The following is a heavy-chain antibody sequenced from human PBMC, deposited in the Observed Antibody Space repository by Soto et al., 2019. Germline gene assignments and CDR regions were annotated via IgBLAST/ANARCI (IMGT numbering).Heavy chain of an antibody. D-gene: IGHD3-10*01. V-gene: IGHV3-73*01. J-gene: IGHJ4*02. Sequence: GGSLRLSCAASGFTFSGSAMHWVRQASGKGLEWVGRIRSKANSYATAYAASVKGRFTISRDDSKNTAYLQMNSLKTEDTAVYYCTRHGDSTWSYYNFDYWGQGTLVTVSS. CDR1: GFTFSGSA. CDR3: TRHGDSTWSYYNFDY. CDR2: IRSKANSYAT.